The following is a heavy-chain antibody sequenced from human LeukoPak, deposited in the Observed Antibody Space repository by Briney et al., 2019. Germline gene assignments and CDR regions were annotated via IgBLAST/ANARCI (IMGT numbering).Heavy chain of an antibody. CDR2: IYYSGST. Sequence: SETLSLTCTVSGGSISSSSYYWGWIRQPPGKGLEWIGSIYYSGSTYYNPSLKSRVTISVDTSKNQFSLKLSSVTAADTAVYYCARGAVDITMVRGVVIDYWGQGTLVTVSS. D-gene: IGHD3-10*01. J-gene: IGHJ4*02. V-gene: IGHV4-39*07. CDR3: ARGAVDITMVRGVVIDY. CDR1: GGSISSSSYY.